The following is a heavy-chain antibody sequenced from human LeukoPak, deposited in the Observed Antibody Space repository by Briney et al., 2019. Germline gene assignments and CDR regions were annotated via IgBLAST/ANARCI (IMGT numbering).Heavy chain of an antibody. CDR3: ARASYYARDYFDY. CDR2: IYSGGST. Sequence: GGSLRLSCAASGFTVSSNYMSWVRQAPGKWLEWVSVIYSGGSTYYADSVRGRFTISRDNSKNTLYLQMNSLRAEDTAVYYCARASYYARDYFDYWGQGTLVTVSS. CDR1: GFTVSSNY. V-gene: IGHV3-53*01. J-gene: IGHJ4*02. D-gene: IGHD3-22*01.